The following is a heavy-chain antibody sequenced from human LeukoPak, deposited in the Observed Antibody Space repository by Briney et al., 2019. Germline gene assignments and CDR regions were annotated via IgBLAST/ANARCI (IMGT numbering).Heavy chain of an antibody. CDR2: ISDSGSTI. CDR1: GFTFSNYE. V-gene: IGHV3-48*03. CDR3: ARVSYFGSAGFDY. D-gene: IGHD2-21*01. Sequence: GGSLKLSCGASGFTFSNYEMNWVRQAPGMGLEWVSYISDSGSTIYYADSVRGRFTISRDNAKNSLYLQMNSLRAEDTAVYYCARVSYFGSAGFDYWGQGTLVTVSS. J-gene: IGHJ4*02.